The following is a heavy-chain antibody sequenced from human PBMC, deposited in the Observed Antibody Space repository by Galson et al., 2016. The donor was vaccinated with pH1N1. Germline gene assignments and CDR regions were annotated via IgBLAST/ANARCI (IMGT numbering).Heavy chain of an antibody. Sequence: ETLSLTCTVSGDSINRNYWSWIRQPPGKGLEWIGSIYYSGTTSYDPSLKSRITISVDSSQGQFSLKLTSVTAADTAVYYCARGGGDLDSWGQGTLVTVSS. J-gene: IGHJ4*02. V-gene: IGHV4-59*01. CDR1: GDSINRNY. CDR3: ARGGGDLDS. D-gene: IGHD2-21*02. CDR2: IYYSGTT.